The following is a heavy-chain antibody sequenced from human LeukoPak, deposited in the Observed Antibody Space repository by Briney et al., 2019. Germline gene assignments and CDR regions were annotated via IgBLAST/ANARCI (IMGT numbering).Heavy chain of an antibody. CDR2: IKQDGSEK. Sequence: GGSLRLSCAASGFTFNSYAMSWVRQAPGKGLEWVANIKQDGSEKYYVDSVKGRFTISRDNAKNSLYLQMNSLRAEDTAVYYCARSDIVVVPAALTPWEPFDYWGQGTLVTVSS. V-gene: IGHV3-7*01. CDR1: GFTFNSYA. CDR3: ARSDIVVVPAALTPWEPFDY. D-gene: IGHD2-2*01. J-gene: IGHJ4*02.